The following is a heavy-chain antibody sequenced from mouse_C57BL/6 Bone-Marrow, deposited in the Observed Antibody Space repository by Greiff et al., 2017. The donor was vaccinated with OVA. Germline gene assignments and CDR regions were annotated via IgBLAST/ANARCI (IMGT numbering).Heavy chain of an antibody. CDR1: GFTFSDYY. V-gene: IGHV5-16*01. CDR3: ASLIYDGYYWFAY. CDR2: INYDGSST. Sequence: EVKVEESEGGLVQPGSSMKLSCTASGFTFSDYYMAWVRQVPEKGLEWIANINYDGSSTYYLDSLKSRFIISRDNAKNILYLQMSSLKSEDTATYYCASLIYDGYYWFAYWGQGTLVTVSA. J-gene: IGHJ3*01. D-gene: IGHD2-3*01.